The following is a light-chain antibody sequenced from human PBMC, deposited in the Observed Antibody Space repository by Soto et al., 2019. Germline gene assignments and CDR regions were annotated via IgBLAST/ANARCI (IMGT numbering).Light chain of an antibody. CDR3: CSYAGSDTYV. J-gene: IGLJ1*01. V-gene: IGLV2-11*01. CDR2: DVS. CDR1: SSDVGGYNY. Sequence: QSALTQPRSVSGSPGQSVTISCTGTSSDVGGYNYVSWYQQHPGKAPKLMIYDVSKRPSGVPDRFSGSKSGNTASLTISGLQAEDEGDYSCCSYAGSDTYVFGTGTKLTVL.